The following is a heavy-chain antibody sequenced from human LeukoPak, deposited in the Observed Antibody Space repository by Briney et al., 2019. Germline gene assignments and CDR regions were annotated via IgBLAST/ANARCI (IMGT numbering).Heavy chain of an antibody. CDR3: ARVGAATYAFDI. CDR2: INSYGSST. D-gene: IGHD3-16*01. J-gene: IGHJ3*02. Sequence: GGSLRLSCAASGFTFSSYWMYWVRQAPGKGLEWVSRINSYGSSTSYADSVKGRFTISRDNAKNTLYLQMNSLRAEDTAVYYCARVGAATYAFDIWGQGTMVTVSS. CDR1: GFTFSSYW. V-gene: IGHV3-74*01.